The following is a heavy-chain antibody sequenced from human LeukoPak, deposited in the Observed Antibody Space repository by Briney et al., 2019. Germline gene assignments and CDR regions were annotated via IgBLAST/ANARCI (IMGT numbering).Heavy chain of an antibody. Sequence: SQTLSLTCTVSGGSISSYYWSCIRQPPGKALEWIGYISYTGSTKYNPSLESRVTISVDTSKNQFSLKLSSVTAADTAVYFCARHNRVYYDFDYWGQGTLVTVSS. D-gene: IGHD5/OR15-5a*01. CDR1: GGSISSYY. V-gene: IGHV4-59*08. CDR2: ISYTGST. J-gene: IGHJ4*02. CDR3: ARHNRVYYDFDY.